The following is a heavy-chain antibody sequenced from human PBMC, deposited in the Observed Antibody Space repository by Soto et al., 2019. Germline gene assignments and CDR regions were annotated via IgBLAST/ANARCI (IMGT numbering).Heavy chain of an antibody. J-gene: IGHJ6*02. CDR2: IIPIFGTA. V-gene: IGHV1-69*13. CDR3: ARDRPQWFGKPTNYYGMDV. D-gene: IGHD3-10*01. Sequence: SVKVSYQASGGTFSSYAIRWVRQAPVHGLEWMGGIIPIFGTANYAQKFQGRVTITADESTSTAYMELSSLRSEDTAVYYCARDRPQWFGKPTNYYGMDVWGQGTTVTVSS. CDR1: GGTFSSYA.